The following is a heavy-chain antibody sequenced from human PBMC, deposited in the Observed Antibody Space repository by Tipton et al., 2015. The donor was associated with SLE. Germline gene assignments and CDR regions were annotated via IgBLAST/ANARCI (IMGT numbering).Heavy chain of an antibody. Sequence: TLSLTCTVSGGSISSYYWSWIRQPPGKGLEWIGYIYYSGSTNYNPSLKSRVTISVDTSKNQFSLKLSSVTAADTAVYYCARGSFPVVATTPLSDWGQGTLVTVSS. J-gene: IGHJ4*02. D-gene: IGHD5-12*01. CDR2: IYYSGST. CDR3: ARGSFPVVATTPLSD. CDR1: GGSISSYY. V-gene: IGHV4-59*08.